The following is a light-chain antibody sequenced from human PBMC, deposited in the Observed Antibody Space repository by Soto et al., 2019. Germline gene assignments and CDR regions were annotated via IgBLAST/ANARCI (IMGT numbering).Light chain of an antibody. CDR1: SSNIGSNT. CDR3: AAWDDSLNGFYV. V-gene: IGLV1-44*01. J-gene: IGLJ1*01. CDR2: SNN. Sequence: HSVLTQPPSASGTPGQRVTISCSGSSSNIGSNTVNWYQQLPGTAPKLLIYSNNQRPSGVPDRFSGSKSGTSASLAISGLQSEDEADYYCAAWDDSLNGFYVFGTGT.